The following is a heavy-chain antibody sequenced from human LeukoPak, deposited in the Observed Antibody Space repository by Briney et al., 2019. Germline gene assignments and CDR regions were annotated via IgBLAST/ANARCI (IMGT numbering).Heavy chain of an antibody. Sequence: PGGTLRLSCAASGFTFADYTMHWVRQAPGKGLEWVSLISWAGSTTYYADTVKGRFTISRDNSKDSLYLQMNSLTTEDTAFYYCAKKGVAVTSTGSYFDYWGQGTLVTVSS. CDR1: GFTFADYT. J-gene: IGHJ4*02. D-gene: IGHD6-19*01. V-gene: IGHV3-43*01. CDR3: AKKGVAVTSTGSYFDY. CDR2: ISWAGSTT.